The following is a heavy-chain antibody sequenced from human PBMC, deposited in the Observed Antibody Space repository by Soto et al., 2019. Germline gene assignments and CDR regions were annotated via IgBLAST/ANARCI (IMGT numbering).Heavy chain of an antibody. V-gene: IGHV4-38-2*01. D-gene: IGHD3-3*01. Sequence: TSETLSLTCGVSGYSISSGYYWGWIRQPPGKGLEWIGTIYHSGSTNYNPSLKSRVTISVDTSKNQFSLKLSSVTAADTAVYYCARFTPSPKFWSGYYYYYYGMDVWGQGTTVTVSS. CDR1: GYSISSGYY. J-gene: IGHJ6*02. CDR2: IYHSGST. CDR3: ARFTPSPKFWSGYYYYYYGMDV.